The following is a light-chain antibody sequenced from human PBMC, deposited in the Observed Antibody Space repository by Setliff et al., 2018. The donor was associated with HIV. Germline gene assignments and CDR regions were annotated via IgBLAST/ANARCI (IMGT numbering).Light chain of an antibody. CDR3: SSYASSNTLP. V-gene: IGLV2-14*01. CDR1: SSDVGGYSY. CDR2: EVR. J-gene: IGLJ1*01. Sequence: EPASVSGSPGQSITISCTGTSSDVGGYSYVSWYQQHPGKAPKLIIYEVRNRPSGVSNRFSGSKSGNTASLTISGLQAEDEADYYCSSYASSNTLPFGTGTKVTVL.